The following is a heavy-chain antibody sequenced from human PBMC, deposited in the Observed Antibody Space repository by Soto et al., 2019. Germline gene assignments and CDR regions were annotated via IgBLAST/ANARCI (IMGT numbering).Heavy chain of an antibody. CDR2: ISGSCAST. CDR3: AKSLLWCGELLSAFDY. Sequence: GGSLRLSXAASGFTFSSDAMSWVRQPPGKGLEWVSVISGSCASTYYADSVKGRFTISRDNSKNTLYLQMDSLRAEDTAVYYRAKSLLWCGELLSAFDYWGQGTLVTVSS. D-gene: IGHD3-10*01. V-gene: IGHV3-23*01. J-gene: IGHJ4*02. CDR1: GFTFSSDA.